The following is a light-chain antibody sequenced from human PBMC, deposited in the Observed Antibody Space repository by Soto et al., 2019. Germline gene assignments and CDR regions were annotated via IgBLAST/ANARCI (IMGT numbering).Light chain of an antibody. CDR1: TSDVGSYNL. CDR3: CSYAGSSTLV. CDR2: DVT. J-gene: IGLJ2*01. V-gene: IGLV2-23*02. Sequence: QSALTQPASVSGSPGQSISISCTGTTSDVGSYNLVSWYQQHPGQAPKLKIYDVTKRPSGVSNRFSGSKSGNTASLTISGLQAEDEADYYCCSYAGSSTLVFGGGTKLTVL.